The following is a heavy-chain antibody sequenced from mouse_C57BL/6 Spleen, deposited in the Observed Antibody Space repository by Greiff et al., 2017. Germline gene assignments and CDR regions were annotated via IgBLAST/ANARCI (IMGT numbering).Heavy chain of an antibody. V-gene: IGHV1-82*01. J-gene: IGHJ1*03. Sequence: VQLQQSGPELVKPGASVKISCKASGYAFSSSWMNWVEQRPGKGLEWIGRIYPGDGDTNYNGKFKGKATLTADKSSSTAYMQLSSLTSEDSAVYFCVREGYYYGSSYYWYFDVWGTGTTVTVSS. D-gene: IGHD1-1*01. CDR1: GYAFSSSW. CDR3: VREGYYYGSSYYWYFDV. CDR2: IYPGDGDT.